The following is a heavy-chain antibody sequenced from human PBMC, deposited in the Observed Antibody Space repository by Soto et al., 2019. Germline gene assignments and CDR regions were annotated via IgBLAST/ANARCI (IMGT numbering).Heavy chain of an antibody. CDR1: GDSISSYY. CDR3: VRHWQATREFDY. V-gene: IGHV4-59*01. J-gene: IGHJ4*02. D-gene: IGHD1-26*01. Sequence: SETLFLTCNVSGDSISSYYWSCIRRPPGKGLEWIGYIYYSGSTKYNPSLKSRITISVDTSKNQFSLKLSSATAADTAVYYCVRHWQATREFDYWGQGTLVSVYS. CDR2: IYYSGST.